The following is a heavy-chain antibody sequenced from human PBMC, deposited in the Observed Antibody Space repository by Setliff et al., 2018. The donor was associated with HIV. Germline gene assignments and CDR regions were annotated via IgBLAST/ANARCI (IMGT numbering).Heavy chain of an antibody. Sequence: PSETLSLTCTVSGASFIRSRYYWSWIRQPAGKGLEWIGHVYTTGSASYNPSLESRVTILEALSKNQFSLNLDSVTAADTAVYYCARATVAIFGVVTAILHYFDYWGQGTLVTVSS. V-gene: IGHV4-61*09. CDR1: GASFIRSRYY. D-gene: IGHD3-3*01. CDR2: VYTTGSA. J-gene: IGHJ4*02. CDR3: ARATVAIFGVVTAILHYFDY.